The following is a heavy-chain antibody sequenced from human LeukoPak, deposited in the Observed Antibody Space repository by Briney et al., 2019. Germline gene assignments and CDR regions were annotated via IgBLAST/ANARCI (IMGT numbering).Heavy chain of an antibody. CDR3: ARKSPYCGGDCYSDY. CDR1: GYTFTGYY. V-gene: IGHV1-2*02. CDR2: INPNSGGT. Sequence: ASVTVSCTASGYTFTGYYMHWVRQAPGQGLEWMGWINPNSGGTNYAQKFQGRVTMTRDTSISTAYMELSRLRSDDTAVYYCARKSPYCGGDCYSDYWGQGTLVTVSS. D-gene: IGHD2-21*02. J-gene: IGHJ4*02.